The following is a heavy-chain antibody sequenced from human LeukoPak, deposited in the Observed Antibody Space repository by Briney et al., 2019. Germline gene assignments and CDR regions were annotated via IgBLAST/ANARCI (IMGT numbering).Heavy chain of an antibody. CDR2: IYPGDSDT. Sequence: GESLKISCKASGYSFTTYWIGWVRQMPGKGLEWIGIIYPGDSDTRYSPSFQGHVTISADKSIRTAYLQWSSLKASDTAMYYCARGKSYDSSGYYSNWGQGTPVTVSS. CDR3: ARGKSYDSSGYYSN. CDR1: GYSFTTYW. D-gene: IGHD3-22*01. V-gene: IGHV5-51*01. J-gene: IGHJ4*02.